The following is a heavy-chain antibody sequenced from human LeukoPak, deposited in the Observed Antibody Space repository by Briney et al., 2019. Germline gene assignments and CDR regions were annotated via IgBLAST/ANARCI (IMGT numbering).Heavy chain of an antibody. J-gene: IGHJ3*02. V-gene: IGHV5-10-1*01. CDR3: ARRQLPHAFDI. Sequence: GESLKISCKASGYSFTTYWISWVRQRPGKGLEWMGRIDPSDSYTNYSPSFHDHVTISADKSISTAYLQWSSLKASDTAIYYCARRQLPHAFDIWGQGTMVTVSS. D-gene: IGHD2-2*01. CDR1: GYSFTTYW. CDR2: IDPSDSYT.